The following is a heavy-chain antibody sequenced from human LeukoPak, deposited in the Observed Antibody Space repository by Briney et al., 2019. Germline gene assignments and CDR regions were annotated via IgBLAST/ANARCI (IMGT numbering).Heavy chain of an antibody. Sequence: GGSLRLSCAASGFIVNTNYMTWVRQAPGRGLEWVSFIYADGNTYYADSVKGRFTISRDNAKNSLYLQMNSLRAEDTAVYYCAREYYDILTGYYYFDYWGQGTLVTVSS. CDR1: GFIVNTNY. V-gene: IGHV3-53*01. J-gene: IGHJ4*02. CDR2: IYADGNT. CDR3: AREYYDILTGYYYFDY. D-gene: IGHD3-9*01.